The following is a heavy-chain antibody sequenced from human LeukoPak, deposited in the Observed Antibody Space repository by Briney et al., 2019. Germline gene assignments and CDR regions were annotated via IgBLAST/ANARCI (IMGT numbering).Heavy chain of an antibody. Sequence: GGSLRPSCAASGFTFSTYAMSWVRQAPGKGLEWVSAISGSGGSTYYADSVKGRFAISRDNAKNSLYLQMNSLRAEDTAVYYCASSSSGSYAYYWGQGTLVTVSS. CDR1: GFTFSTYA. CDR3: ASSSSGSYAYY. J-gene: IGHJ4*02. V-gene: IGHV3-23*01. D-gene: IGHD3-10*01. CDR2: ISGSGGST.